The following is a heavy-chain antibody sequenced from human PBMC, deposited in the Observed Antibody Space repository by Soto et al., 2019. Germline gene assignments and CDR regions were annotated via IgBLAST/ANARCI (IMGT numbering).Heavy chain of an antibody. CDR3: ARNGTYRSSPSHYSGIDV. CDR2: IVPMLGTP. V-gene: IGHV1-69*01. CDR1: GGTFGNFI. D-gene: IGHD3-16*02. Sequence: QVQLVQSGAEVREPGSSVRVSCKASGGTFGNFIMNWVRQTPGQGLEWMGGIVPMLGTPTYAEKFKGRVRISAAGTTSTPHRELTSLRSEHTDIYYCARNGTYRSSPSHYSGIDVWGHGTTVTISS. J-gene: IGHJ6*02.